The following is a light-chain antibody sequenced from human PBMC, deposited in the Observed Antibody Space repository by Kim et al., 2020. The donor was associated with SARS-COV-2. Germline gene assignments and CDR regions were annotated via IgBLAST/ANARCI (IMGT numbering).Light chain of an antibody. CDR1: QSVSSN. CDR2: GAS. Sequence: EIVMTQSPATLSVSPGERATLSCRASQSVSSNLAWYQQKPGQAPRLLIYGASTRATGIPARFSGSGSGTEFTLTISSLQSEDFAVYYCQQYNNRPPITFGGGSKVYIK. CDR3: QQYNNRPPIT. V-gene: IGKV3-15*01. J-gene: IGKJ4*01.